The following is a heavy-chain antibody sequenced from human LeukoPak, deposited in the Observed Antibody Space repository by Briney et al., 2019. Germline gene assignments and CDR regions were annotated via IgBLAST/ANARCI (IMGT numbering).Heavy chain of an antibody. Sequence: SETLSLTCTVSGGSISSYYWSWIRQPPGKGLEWIGYIYYSGSTYYNPSLKSRVTISVDTSKNQFSLKLSSVTAADTAVYYCAREGRGAAEVDYWGQGPLVTVSS. CDR1: GGSISSYY. J-gene: IGHJ4*02. V-gene: IGHV4-30-4*01. CDR2: IYYSGST. CDR3: AREGRGAAEVDY. D-gene: IGHD6-13*01.